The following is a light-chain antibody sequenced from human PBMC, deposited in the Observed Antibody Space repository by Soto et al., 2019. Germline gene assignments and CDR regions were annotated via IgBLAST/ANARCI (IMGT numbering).Light chain of an antibody. Sequence: DIQMTQSPSSLSASVGDRVTITCRASQSISTYLNWYLQKPGKAPKLLIYDASTLQSGVPSRFSGSGSGTYFTLPISGLQPEDFAAYYCQQSYSDPPITFGQGTRLEIK. J-gene: IGKJ5*01. V-gene: IGKV1-39*01. CDR2: DAS. CDR3: QQSYSDPPIT. CDR1: QSISTY.